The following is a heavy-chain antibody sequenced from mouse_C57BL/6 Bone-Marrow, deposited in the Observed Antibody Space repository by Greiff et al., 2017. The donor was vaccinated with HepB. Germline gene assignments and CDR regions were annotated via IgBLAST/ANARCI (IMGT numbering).Heavy chain of an antibody. D-gene: IGHD1-1*01. Sequence: EVKLQESGGGLVKPGGSLKLSCAASGFTFSDYGMHWVRQAPEKGLEWVAYISSGSSTIYYADTVKGRFTISRDNAKNTLFLQMTSLRSEDTAMYYCARDTTVVAKGYFDVWGTGTTVTVSS. CDR3: ARDTTVVAKGYFDV. V-gene: IGHV5-17*01. J-gene: IGHJ1*03. CDR2: ISSGSSTI. CDR1: GFTFSDYG.